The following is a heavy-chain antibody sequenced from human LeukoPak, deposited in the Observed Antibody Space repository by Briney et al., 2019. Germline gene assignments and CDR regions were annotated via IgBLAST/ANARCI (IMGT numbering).Heavy chain of an antibody. CDR3: ARDYRSSSGWTVDY. J-gene: IGHJ4*02. V-gene: IGHV3-48*02. CDR2: ISTSSSTI. D-gene: IGHD6-19*01. CDR1: GFTFSSYS. Sequence: GGSLRLSCAASGFTFSSYSMTWVRQAPGKGLEWVSHISTSSSTIYYADSVKGRFTISRDNAKNSLYLQMNSLGDEDTAVYYCARDYRSSSGWTVDYWGQGTLVTVSS.